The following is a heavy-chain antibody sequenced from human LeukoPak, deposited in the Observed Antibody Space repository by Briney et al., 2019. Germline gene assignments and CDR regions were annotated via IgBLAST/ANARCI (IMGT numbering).Heavy chain of an antibody. V-gene: IGHV4-39*07. J-gene: IGHJ5*02. CDR2: VYYTGGT. Sequence: KPSETLSLTCTVSGGSIDITTYYWGWIRQPPGKGLDWIGSVYYTGGTYYNPSLMSRVTISIDTSKNQFSLKLSSVTAADTAVYYCARWYYDFWSGHDNNWFDPWGQGTLVTVSS. CDR3: ARWYYDFWSGHDNNWFDP. CDR1: GGSIDITTYY. D-gene: IGHD3-3*01.